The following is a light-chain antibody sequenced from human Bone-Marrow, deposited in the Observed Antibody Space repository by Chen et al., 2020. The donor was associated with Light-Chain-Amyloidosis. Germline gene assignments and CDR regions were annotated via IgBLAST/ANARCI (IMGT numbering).Light chain of an antibody. CDR3: SSYTSSSTLV. J-gene: IGLJ2*01. CDR2: DDS. CDR1: SSEVGGYNY. Sequence: QSALTQPSSVSGSPGQSITISCTGTSSEVGGYNYVSWYQQHPGKAPKLMIYDDSNRPSGVSNRVSGSKSGNTVSLTISGLEAEDEDDYYCSSYTSSSTLVFGGGTKLTVL. V-gene: IGLV2-14*01.